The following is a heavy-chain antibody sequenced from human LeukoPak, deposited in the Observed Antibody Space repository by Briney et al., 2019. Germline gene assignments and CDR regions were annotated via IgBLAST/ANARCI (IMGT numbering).Heavy chain of an antibody. Sequence: PGGSLRLSCAASGFTFSSYAMTWVRQAPGKGLEWVSGISKNAVSTYYVGFVKGRFTISRDQSKNTVYLQIDSLRVEDTAVYYCAKARGGLLSSYHFDYWGPGTLVTVSS. CDR1: GFTFSSYA. CDR3: AKARGGLLSSYHFDY. V-gene: IGHV3-23*05. J-gene: IGHJ4*02. CDR2: ISKNAVST. D-gene: IGHD3-10*01.